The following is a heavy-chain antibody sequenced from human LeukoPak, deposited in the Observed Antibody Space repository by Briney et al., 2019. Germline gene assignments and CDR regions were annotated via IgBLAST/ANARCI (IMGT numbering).Heavy chain of an antibody. D-gene: IGHD2-2*01. J-gene: IGHJ4*02. CDR3: AKDLGAYCSSTSCYPDY. CDR2: ISGSGGST. Sequence: GGSLRLSCAASGFTFSSYAMSWVRQAPGKGLEWVSAISGSGGSTYYADSVKGRFTIYRDNSKNTLYLQMNSLRAEDTAVYYCAKDLGAYCSSTSCYPDYWGQGTLVTVSS. CDR1: GFTFSSYA. V-gene: IGHV3-23*01.